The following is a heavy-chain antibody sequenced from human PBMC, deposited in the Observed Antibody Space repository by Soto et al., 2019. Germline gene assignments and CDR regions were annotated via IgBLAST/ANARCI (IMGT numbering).Heavy chain of an antibody. V-gene: IGHV5-51*01. CDR2: IYPGDSDT. Sequence: PGESLKISCKGSGYTFTTYWIGWVPQMPGKGLEWMGIIYPGDSDTTYSPSFQGQVTISADKSISTAYLQWNSLKASDSAMYYCGRLDSSYYFDYWGQGTLVTVSS. J-gene: IGHJ4*02. CDR1: GYTFTTYW. CDR3: GRLDSSYYFDY. D-gene: IGHD3-22*01.